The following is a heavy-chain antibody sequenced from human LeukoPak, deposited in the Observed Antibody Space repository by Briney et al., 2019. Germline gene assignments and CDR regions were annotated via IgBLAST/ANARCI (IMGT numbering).Heavy chain of an antibody. D-gene: IGHD2-15*01. Sequence: ASVKVSCKASGYTFTGYYMHWVRQAPGQGLEWMGWINPKSGGTNYAQTFQGRVTITRDTSISTAYMELNRLRSDDTAVYYCARVGYCSGGSCYSLGWFDPWGQGTLVTVSS. V-gene: IGHV1-2*02. J-gene: IGHJ5*02. CDR3: ARVGYCSGGSCYSLGWFDP. CDR1: GYTFTGYY. CDR2: INPKSGGT.